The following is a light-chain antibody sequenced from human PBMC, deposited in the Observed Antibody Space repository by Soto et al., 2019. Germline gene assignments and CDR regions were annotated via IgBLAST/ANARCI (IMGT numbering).Light chain of an antibody. CDR2: GAS. Sequence: EIVLTQSPGTLSFSPGERATLSCRASQSVSSSYLAWYQQKPGQAPRLLIYGASSRATGTPDRFSGSGSGTDFTLTISRLEPEDFAVYYCQQRSKWRTFGQGTKVDIK. CDR1: QSVSSSY. J-gene: IGKJ1*01. CDR3: QQRSKWRT. V-gene: IGKV3D-20*02.